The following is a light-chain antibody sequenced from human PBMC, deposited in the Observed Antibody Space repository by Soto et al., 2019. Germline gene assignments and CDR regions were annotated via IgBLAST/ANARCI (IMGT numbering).Light chain of an antibody. V-gene: IGLV9-49*01. Sequence: QSVLTQPPSASASLGASATLTCTLSSGYINYKVDWYQQRPGKGPRFVMRVGTGGIVGSKGDGIPDRFSVLGSGLNRYLTIKDIQEEDEGDYHCGADHGSGSNFVRVFGPG. CDR2: VGTGGIVG. J-gene: IGLJ1*01. CDR1: SGYINYK. CDR3: GADHGSGSNFVRV.